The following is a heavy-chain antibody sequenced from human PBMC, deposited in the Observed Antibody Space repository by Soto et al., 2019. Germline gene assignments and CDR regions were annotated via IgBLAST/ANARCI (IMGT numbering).Heavy chain of an antibody. D-gene: IGHD1-1*01. V-gene: IGHV4-59*08. CDR2: VYSTGGT. CDR1: SGPSSSHN. CDR3: VGQGIGNLHGLVDV. J-gene: IGHJ6*02. Sequence: QVQLQQSGPGLVKPSETLSLTCSVSSGPSSSHNWGWIRQPPGRGLEWIGYVYSTGGTSYNPSLKSRVTISADTSTNHISLTLTSVPAADTAVYYCVGQGIGNLHGLVDVWGQGTTVRVS.